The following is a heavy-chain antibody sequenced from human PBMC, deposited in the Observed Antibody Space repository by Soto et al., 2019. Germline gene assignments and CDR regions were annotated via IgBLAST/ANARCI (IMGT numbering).Heavy chain of an antibody. V-gene: IGHV3-49*04. D-gene: IGHD2-2*01. Sequence: GGSLRLSCTAGGFTFGDHAMSWVRQAPGKGLEWVGFIRSGLYGGTAEYATSVKGRFTIARDDSRAIAYLQLNSLETEDTAVYYCAREPRSYCSTTRCYALGKSSSWPDLWGQGTLVTVSS. CDR3: AREPRSYCSTTRCYALGKSSSWPDL. CDR1: GFTFGDHA. CDR2: IRSGLYGGTA. J-gene: IGHJ5*02.